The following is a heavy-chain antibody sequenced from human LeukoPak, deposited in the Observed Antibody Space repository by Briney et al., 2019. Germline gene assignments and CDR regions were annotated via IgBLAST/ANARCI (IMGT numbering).Heavy chain of an antibody. J-gene: IGHJ5*02. CDR2: ISSSSSYI. D-gene: IGHD1-1*01. Sequence: GGSLRLSCAASGFTFSSYSMNWVRQAPGKGLEWVSSISSSSSYIYYADSVKGRFTISRDNAKNTLYLQMNSLRAEDTAVYYCARDLAGYYWFDPWGRGTLVTVSS. CDR1: GFTFSSYS. V-gene: IGHV3-21*06. CDR3: ARDLAGYYWFDP.